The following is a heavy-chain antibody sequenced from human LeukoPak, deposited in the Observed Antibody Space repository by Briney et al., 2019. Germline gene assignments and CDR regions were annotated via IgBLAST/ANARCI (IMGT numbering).Heavy chain of an antibody. D-gene: IGHD3-10*01. CDR3: ARVAGSGSYSLKNQDYYYYGMDV. J-gene: IGHJ6*02. Sequence: PGRSLRLSCSASGFTFYSYAMHWLPHAPGQGLEWVADISCDGSNKNYADSVKCRFTIFRDNSKETLYLQMNSLRAEDTAVYDCARVAGSGSYSLKNQDYYYYGMDVWGQGTTVTVSS. CDR2: ISCDGSNK. CDR1: GFTFYSYA. V-gene: IGHV3-30*04.